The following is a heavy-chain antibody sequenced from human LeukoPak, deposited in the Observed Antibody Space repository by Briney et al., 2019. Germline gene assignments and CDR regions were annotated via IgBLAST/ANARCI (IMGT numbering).Heavy chain of an antibody. CDR2: MNPKSGNT. CDR3: ARGHFRSSYGSGNYFDY. Sequence: GASVKVSCRTSGYTFTSYDVNWVRQATGQGLEWLGWMNPKSGNTGFAQKFQGRVAMTRDTSIGTAYLELSSLRSDDTAVYFCARGHFRSSYGSGNYFDYWGQGTLVTVSS. D-gene: IGHD3-10*01. V-gene: IGHV1-8*01. J-gene: IGHJ4*02. CDR1: GYTFTSYD.